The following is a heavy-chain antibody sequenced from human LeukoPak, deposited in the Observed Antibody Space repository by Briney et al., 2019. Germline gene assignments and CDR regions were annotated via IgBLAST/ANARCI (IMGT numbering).Heavy chain of an antibody. CDR2: ISGSGGST. CDR3: AKDRRGSWPPRYFDY. Sequence: PGGSLRLSCAASGFTFSSYAMSWVRQAPGKGLEWVSAISGSGGSTYYADSVKGRFTISRDDSKNTLYLQMNSLRAEDTAVYYCAKDRRGSWPPRYFDYWGQGTLVTVSS. V-gene: IGHV3-23*01. D-gene: IGHD1-26*01. J-gene: IGHJ4*02. CDR1: GFTFSSYA.